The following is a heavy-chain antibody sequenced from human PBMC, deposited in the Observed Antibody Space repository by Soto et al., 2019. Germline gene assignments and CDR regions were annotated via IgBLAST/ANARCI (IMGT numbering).Heavy chain of an antibody. J-gene: IGHJ6*02. V-gene: IGHV1-8*01. Sequence: AASVKVSCKASGYTFTSYDINWVRQATGQGLEWMGWMNPNSGNTGYAQKFQGRVTMTRNTSISTAYMELSSLRSEDTAVYYCARGAGRPFVVWLAQDRLYYYGMDVWGQGTTVTVSS. D-gene: IGHD3-16*01. CDR2: MNPNSGNT. CDR3: ARGAGRPFVVWLAQDRLYYYGMDV. CDR1: GYTFTSYD.